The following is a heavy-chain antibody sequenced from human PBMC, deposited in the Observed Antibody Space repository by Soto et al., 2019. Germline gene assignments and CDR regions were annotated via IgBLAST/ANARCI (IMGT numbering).Heavy chain of an antibody. CDR3: VRRHVSATGIDWFDP. CDR1: GYTFTSYG. J-gene: IGHJ5*02. V-gene: IGHV1-3*01. CDR2: INAANGVT. D-gene: IGHD6-13*01. Sequence: ASVKVSCKASGYTFTSYGIHWVRQAPGQRLEWMGWINAANGVTKYSPKFQGRVTITRDTSASTAYMELSSLRSEDTAVYYCVRRHVSATGIDWFDPWGQGTMVTVSS.